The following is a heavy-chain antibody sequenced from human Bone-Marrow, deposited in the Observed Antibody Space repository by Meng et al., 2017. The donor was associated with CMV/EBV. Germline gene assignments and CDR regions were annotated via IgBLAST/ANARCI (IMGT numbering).Heavy chain of an antibody. Sequence: FRFTLRRHAMHSGRQAPGKWLEWVAVISYEGSNKYYADSVKGRFPIARDNSKNTLSLQMNSLRAEDTAVYYCARDRSYGSGSYYYGYWGQGTLVTVSS. CDR2: ISYEGSNK. D-gene: IGHD3-10*01. V-gene: IGHV3-30-3*01. CDR3: ARDRSYGSGSYYYGY. J-gene: IGHJ4*02. CDR1: RFTLRRHA.